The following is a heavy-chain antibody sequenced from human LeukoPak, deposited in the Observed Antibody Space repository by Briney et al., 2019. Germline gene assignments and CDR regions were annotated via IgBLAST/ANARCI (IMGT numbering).Heavy chain of an antibody. D-gene: IGHD2-2*01. CDR3: AGDMLEYCSRTTCYFYGMDV. J-gene: IGHJ6*02. CDR1: GGSISSYY. Sequence: SETLSLTCTVSGGSISSYYWSWIRQPPGKGLEWIGYISSSGGTNYNPSLKSRVTISVDTSNNQFSLKLSSVTAADTAVYYCAGDMLEYCSRTTCYFYGMDVWGQGTTVTVSS. CDR2: ISSSGGT. V-gene: IGHV4-59*01.